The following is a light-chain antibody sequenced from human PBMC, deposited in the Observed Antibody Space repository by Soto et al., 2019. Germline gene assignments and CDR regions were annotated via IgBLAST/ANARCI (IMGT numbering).Light chain of an antibody. V-gene: IGLV2-14*01. CDR1: SSDVGAYNY. J-gene: IGLJ2*01. Sequence: QSVLAQPASVSGSPGQSITISCTGTSSDVGAYNYVSWYHQHHPGKAPELIIYDVTDPPSGVSTRFSGSKSGNTASLTISGLQAEDEGDYYCSSYTTIKTVIFGGGTQLTVL. CDR2: DVT. CDR3: SSYTTIKTVI.